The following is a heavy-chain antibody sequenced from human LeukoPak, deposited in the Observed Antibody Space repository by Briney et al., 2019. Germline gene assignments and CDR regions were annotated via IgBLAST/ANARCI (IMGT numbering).Heavy chain of an antibody. J-gene: IGHJ4*02. CDR3: ARYYYGSGSYYEPPQK. CDR1: GGSFSGYY. D-gene: IGHD3-10*01. V-gene: IGHV4-34*01. Sequence: SETLSLTCAVYGGSFSGYYWSWIRQPPGKGLEWIGSIHYSGSTYYNPSLKSRVTISVDTSKNQFSLKLSSVTAADTAVYYCARYYYGSGSYYEPPQKWGQGTLVTVSS. CDR2: IHYSGST.